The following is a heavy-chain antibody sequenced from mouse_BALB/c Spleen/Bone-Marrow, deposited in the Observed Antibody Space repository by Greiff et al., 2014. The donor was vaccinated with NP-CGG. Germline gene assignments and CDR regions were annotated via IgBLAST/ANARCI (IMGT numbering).Heavy chain of an antibody. CDR1: GFNIKDTY. Sequence: EVKLVESGAELVKPGASVKLSCTASGFNIKDTYMHWVKQRPEQGLEWIGRIDPANGNTKYDPKFQGKATMTADTSSNTAYLQLSSLTSEDTAVYYCARYYYGSSYFDYWGQGTTLTVSS. D-gene: IGHD1-1*01. CDR3: ARYYYGSSYFDY. J-gene: IGHJ2*01. V-gene: IGHV14-3*02. CDR2: IDPANGNT.